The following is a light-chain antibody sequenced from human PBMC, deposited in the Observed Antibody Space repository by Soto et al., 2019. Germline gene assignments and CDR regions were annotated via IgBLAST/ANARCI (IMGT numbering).Light chain of an antibody. CDR1: QGIRND. Sequence: AIRMTQSPSSLSASVGDRVTITCRASQGIRNDLGWYQQKPGKAPKLLIYAATTLQSGVPSRFSGSGSGTDFTLTISSLQPEDFATYYCLQDYNYPLTFGGGTKVDIK. V-gene: IGKV1-6*01. CDR3: LQDYNYPLT. J-gene: IGKJ4*01. CDR2: AAT.